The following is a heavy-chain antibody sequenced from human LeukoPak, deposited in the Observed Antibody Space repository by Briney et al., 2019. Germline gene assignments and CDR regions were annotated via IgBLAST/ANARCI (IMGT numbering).Heavy chain of an antibody. Sequence: GASVKVSCKASGGTFSNYAISWVRQAPGQGLEWMGAIIPIFGTANYAQKFQGRVTITADESTSTAYMELSSLRSEDTAVYYCARVPVSGPGARFDYWGQGTLVTVSS. V-gene: IGHV1-69*13. CDR1: GGTFSNYA. CDR2: IIPIFGTA. J-gene: IGHJ4*02. D-gene: IGHD4-11*01. CDR3: ARVPVSGPGARFDY.